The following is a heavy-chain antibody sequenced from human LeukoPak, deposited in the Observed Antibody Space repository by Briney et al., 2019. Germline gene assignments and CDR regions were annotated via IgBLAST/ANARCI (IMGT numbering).Heavy chain of an antibody. J-gene: IGHJ4*02. CDR3: ARDRHTGLDY. CDR2: IYYSGST. V-gene: IGHV4-39*07. Sequence: PSETLSLTCTVSGGSISSSSYYWGWIRQPPGKGLEWIGSIYYSGSTYYNPSLKSRVTISVDTSKNQFSLKLSSVTAADTAVYYCARDRHTGLDYWGQGTLVTVSS. CDR1: GGSISSSSYY. D-gene: IGHD5-18*01.